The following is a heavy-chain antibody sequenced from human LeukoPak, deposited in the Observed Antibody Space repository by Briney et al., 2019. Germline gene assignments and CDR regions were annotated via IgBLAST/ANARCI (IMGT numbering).Heavy chain of an antibody. CDR2: ISSSSSYI. V-gene: IGHV3-21*01. CDR3: ARARITMIVVDVGRRAYYFDY. D-gene: IGHD3-22*01. Sequence: PGGSLRLSCAASGFTFSSYSMNWVRQAPGKGLEWVSSISSSSSYIYYADSVKGRFTISRDNAKNSLYLQMNSLRAEDTAVYYCARARITMIVVDVGRRAYYFDYWGQGTLVTVSS. CDR1: GFTFSSYS. J-gene: IGHJ4*02.